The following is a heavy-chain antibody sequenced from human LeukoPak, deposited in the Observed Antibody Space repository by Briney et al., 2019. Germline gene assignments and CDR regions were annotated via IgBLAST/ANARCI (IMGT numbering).Heavy chain of an antibody. J-gene: IGHJ4*02. CDR2: IFYSGTT. CDR1: GGSIRTDDYY. V-gene: IGHV4-31*03. D-gene: IGHD3-3*01. CDR3: ARTVGSGLYFDY. Sequence: PSETLSLTCTVSGGSIRTDDYYWSWIRQFPGRDLEWIGYIFYSGTTVDNPSLKSRLTISVDTSKNQFSLKLRSVTAADTAVYFCARTVGSGLYFDYWGQGNLVTVSS.